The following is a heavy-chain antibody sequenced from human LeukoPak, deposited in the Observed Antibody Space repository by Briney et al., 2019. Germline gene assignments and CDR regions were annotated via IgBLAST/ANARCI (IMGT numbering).Heavy chain of an antibody. J-gene: IGHJ4*02. Sequence: SETLSLTCTVSGGSISSYYWSWIRQPPGKGLEWIGYIYYSGSTNYSPSLKSRVTISVDTSKNQFSLKLSSVTAADTAVYYCARSDYDIFDYWGQGTLVTVSS. CDR2: IYYSGST. CDR1: GGSISSYY. CDR3: ARSDYDIFDY. D-gene: IGHD3-9*01. V-gene: IGHV4-59*01.